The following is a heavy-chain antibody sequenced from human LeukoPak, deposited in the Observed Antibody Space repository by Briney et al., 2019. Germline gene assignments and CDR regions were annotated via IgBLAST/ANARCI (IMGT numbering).Heavy chain of an antibody. CDR3: ARDRVPGCSGGSCYPRVAFDI. Sequence: PGGSLRLSCVACVFIVRSNFLNWVDQAPGKGLEGVSVIYSGGRKYYADSVKGRFTISRDNSKNTLYLQMNSLRAEDTAVYYCARDRVPGCSGGSCYPRVAFDIWGQGTKVTVSS. V-gene: IGHV3-66*01. J-gene: IGHJ3*02. CDR2: IYSGGRK. CDR1: VFIVRSNF. D-gene: IGHD2-15*01.